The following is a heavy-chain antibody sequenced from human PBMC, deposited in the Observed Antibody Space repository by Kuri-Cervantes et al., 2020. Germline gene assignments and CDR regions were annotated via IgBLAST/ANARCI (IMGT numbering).Heavy chain of an antibody. CDR2: MNPNSGNT. J-gene: IGHJ4*02. D-gene: IGHD3-22*01. CDR3: ARGNLNVWDYYDSSGYYYFPY. V-gene: IGHV1-8*01. CDR1: GYTFTSYD. Sequence: ASVKVSCKASGYTFTSYDINWVRQATGQGLEWMGWMNPNSGNTGYAQKFQGRVTMTRNTSISTAYMELRSLRSDDPAVYYCARGNLNVWDYYDSSGYYYFPYWGQGTLVTVSS.